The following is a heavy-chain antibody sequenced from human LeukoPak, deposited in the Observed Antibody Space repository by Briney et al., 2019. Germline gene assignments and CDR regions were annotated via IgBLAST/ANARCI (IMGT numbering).Heavy chain of an antibody. D-gene: IGHD5-24*01. Sequence: GESLKISCKGSGYSFTSYWIGWVRQTPGKGLDWMGIIYPGDSDTRYSPSFQGQVTMSADKSISTAYLQWSSLKAPDTAIYYCARHVEMATRNWYFDLWGRGTLVTVSS. J-gene: IGHJ2*01. CDR1: GYSFTSYW. CDR2: IYPGDSDT. CDR3: ARHVEMATRNWYFDL. V-gene: IGHV5-51*01.